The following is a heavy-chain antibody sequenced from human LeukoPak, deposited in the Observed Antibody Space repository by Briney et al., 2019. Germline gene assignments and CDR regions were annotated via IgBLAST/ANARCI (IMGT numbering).Heavy chain of an antibody. CDR2: ISGSGGST. J-gene: IGHJ6*03. Sequence: GGTLRLSCAASGFTFSSYGMSWVRQAPGKGLEWVSAISGSGGSTYYADSVKGRFTISRDNSKNTLYLQMNSLRAEDTAVYYCAKDMVRGVIYYYYMDVWGQGTMVTVSS. V-gene: IGHV3-23*01. D-gene: IGHD3-10*01. CDR3: AKDMVRGVIYYYYMDV. CDR1: GFTFSSYG.